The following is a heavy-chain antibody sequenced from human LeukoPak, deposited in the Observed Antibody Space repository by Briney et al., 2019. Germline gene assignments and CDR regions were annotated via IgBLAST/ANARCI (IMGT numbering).Heavy chain of an antibody. D-gene: IGHD6-13*01. V-gene: IGHV3-23*01. CDR3: AKKVPGYSSSWYDY. CDR2: TSGSGGST. Sequence: PGGSLRLSCAASGFTFSSYAMSWVRQAPGKGLEWVSATSGSGGSTYYADSVKGRFTISRDNSKNTLYLQMNSLRAEDTAVYYCAKKVPGYSSSWYDYWGQGTMVTVSS. J-gene: IGHJ4*02. CDR1: GFTFSSYA.